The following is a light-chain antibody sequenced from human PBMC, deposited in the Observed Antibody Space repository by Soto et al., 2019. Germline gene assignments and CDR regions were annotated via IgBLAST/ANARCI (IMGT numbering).Light chain of an antibody. CDR1: QSISSSY. CDR3: HHYGNSPKT. CDR2: GTS. V-gene: IGKV3-20*01. Sequence: EIVLTQSPGTLSLSPGKRATLSCRASQSISSSYLAWYQQRPGQAPSLLIHGTSTRATGTPDRFSGSGSGTDFNLTISRLEPEDFAVYYCHHYGNSPKTFGQGTKVDIK. J-gene: IGKJ1*01.